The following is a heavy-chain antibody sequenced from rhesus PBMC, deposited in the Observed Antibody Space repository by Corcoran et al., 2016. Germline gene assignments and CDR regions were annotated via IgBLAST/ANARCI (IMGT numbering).Heavy chain of an antibody. V-gene: IGHV4-122*02. Sequence: QVQLQESGPGLVKPSETLSLTCAVSGGSLSSGYYYWSWIRQPPGKGLEWIGYITYSGNTSYNPSLTSRVTISRDTSKNQFSLKLSSVTAADTAVYYCARDPPGAGTTLGYWGQGVLVTVSS. J-gene: IGHJ4*01. CDR2: ITYSGNT. CDR3: ARDPPGAGTTLGY. D-gene: IGHD1-20*01. CDR1: GGSLSSGYYY.